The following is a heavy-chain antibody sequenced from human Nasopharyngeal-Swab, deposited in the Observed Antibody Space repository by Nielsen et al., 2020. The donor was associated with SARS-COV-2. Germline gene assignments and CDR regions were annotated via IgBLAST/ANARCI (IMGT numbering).Heavy chain of an antibody. CDR2: INIDGSVT. CDR1: GYTFSSYW. D-gene: IGHD1-14*01. CDR3: AKGTGMTYRAIDY. J-gene: IGHJ4*02. Sequence: GESLKISCTASGYTFSSYWMHWVRQVPGKGLVWVSRINIDGSVTDYADSVRGRFTVSRDNSKNTLYLQMSSLRAEDTAVYYCAKGTGMTYRAIDYWGQGTLVTASS. V-gene: IGHV3-74*01.